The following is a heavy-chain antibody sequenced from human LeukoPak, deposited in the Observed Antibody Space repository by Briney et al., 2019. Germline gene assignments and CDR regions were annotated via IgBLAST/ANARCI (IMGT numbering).Heavy chain of an antibody. Sequence: PGGSLRLSCAASGFTFSSYAMHWVRQAPGKGLEWVAVISYVGSSKYYAASVKGRFTISRDNSKNTLYLQMNSLRAEDTAVYYCAKDALRSSWYMDFDYWGQGTLVTVSS. CDR3: AKDALRSSWYMDFDY. J-gene: IGHJ4*02. V-gene: IGHV3-30*04. CDR1: GFTFSSYA. D-gene: IGHD6-13*01. CDR2: ISYVGSSK.